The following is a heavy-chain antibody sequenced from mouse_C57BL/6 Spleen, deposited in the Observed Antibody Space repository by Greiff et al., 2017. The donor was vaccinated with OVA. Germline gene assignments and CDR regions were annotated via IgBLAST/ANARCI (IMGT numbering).Heavy chain of an antibody. Sequence: VQVVESGPELVKPGASVKISCKASGYAFSSSWMNWVKQRPGKGLEWIGRIYPGDGDTNYNGKFKGKATLTADKSSSTAYMQLSSLTSEDSAVYFCARSGYDYPYAMDYWGQGTSVTVSS. V-gene: IGHV1-82*01. CDR2: IYPGDGDT. D-gene: IGHD2-4*01. J-gene: IGHJ4*01. CDR1: GYAFSSSW. CDR3: ARSGYDYPYAMDY.